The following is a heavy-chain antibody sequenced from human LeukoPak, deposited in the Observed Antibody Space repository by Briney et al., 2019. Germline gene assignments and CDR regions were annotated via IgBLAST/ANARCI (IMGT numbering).Heavy chain of an antibody. Sequence: GGSLRLSCAASGFTFSGSAMHWVRQASGKGLEWVGRIRSEANSYATAYAASVKGRFTISRDDSKNTAYLQMNSLKTEDTAVYYCTKDYYDSSGRRAFDIWGQGTMVTVSS. J-gene: IGHJ3*02. CDR1: GFTFSGSA. CDR3: TKDYYDSSGRRAFDI. V-gene: IGHV3-73*01. CDR2: IRSEANSYAT. D-gene: IGHD3-22*01.